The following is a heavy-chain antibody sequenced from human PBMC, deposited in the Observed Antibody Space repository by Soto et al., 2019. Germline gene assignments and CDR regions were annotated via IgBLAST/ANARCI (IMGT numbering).Heavy chain of an antibody. Sequence: ASVKVSCKASGYTFTNYGISWVRQAPGQGLEWMGWISANNGHTKYAQKVQGRVTMTTDTSTSTAYIELSRLRSDDTAVYSCAREMYYDSSRYYDYWGQGTLVTVSS. V-gene: IGHV1-18*04. D-gene: IGHD3-22*01. J-gene: IGHJ4*02. CDR2: ISANNGHT. CDR3: AREMYYDSSRYYDY. CDR1: GYTFTNYG.